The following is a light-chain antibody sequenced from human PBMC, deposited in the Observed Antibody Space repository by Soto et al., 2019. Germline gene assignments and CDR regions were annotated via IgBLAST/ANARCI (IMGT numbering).Light chain of an antibody. Sequence: EIVLTQSPGTLSLSPGERATLSCRASQSGSSSYLAWYQQKPGQAPRLLIYGASSSATGIPDRFSGSGSGTDFTLTISRLEPEDFAVYYCQQYGSSPLFTFGQGTKREIK. CDR3: QQYGSSPLFT. CDR1: QSGSSSY. CDR2: GAS. J-gene: IGKJ2*01. V-gene: IGKV3-20*01.